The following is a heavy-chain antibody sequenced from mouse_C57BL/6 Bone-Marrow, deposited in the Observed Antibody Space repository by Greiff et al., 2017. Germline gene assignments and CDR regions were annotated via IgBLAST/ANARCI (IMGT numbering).Heavy chain of an antibody. V-gene: IGHV1-63*01. D-gene: IGHD2-1*01. CDR3: ARRRGNYEGYFDY. CDR2: IYPGGGYT. J-gene: IGHJ2*01. CDR1: GYTFTNYW. Sequence: QVQLQQSGAELVRPGTSVKMSCKASGYTFTNYWIGWAKQRPGHGLEWIGDIYPGGGYTNYNEKFKGKATLTADKSSSTAYMQFSSLTSEDSAIYYCARRRGNYEGYFDYWGQGTTRTVSS.